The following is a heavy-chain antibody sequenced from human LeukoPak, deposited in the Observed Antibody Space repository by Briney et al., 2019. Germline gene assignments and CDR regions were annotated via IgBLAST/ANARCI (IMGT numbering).Heavy chain of an antibody. V-gene: IGHV4-59*01. CDR1: GGSFSSIS. Sequence: SETLSLTCTVSGGSFSSISWSGVRQPPGKGLEWIGYIFDTGSTSYNPSLKGRVTISLDTSKNQFSLKVSSVTTADTAVYYLAITKAFDFWGQGTLVTVAS. D-gene: IGHD1/OR15-1a*01. CDR2: IFDTGST. CDR3: AITKAFDF. J-gene: IGHJ3*01.